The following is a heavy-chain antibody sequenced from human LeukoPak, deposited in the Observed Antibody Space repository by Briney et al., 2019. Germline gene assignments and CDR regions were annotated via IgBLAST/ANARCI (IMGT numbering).Heavy chain of an antibody. J-gene: IGHJ4*02. Sequence: SVKVSCKASGGTFSSYAISWVRQAPGQGLEWMGGIIPIFGTANYAQKFQGRVTITADESTSTAYMELSSLRSEDTAVYYCAKKHMVRGVITPNDYWGQGTLVTVSS. CDR2: IIPIFGTA. V-gene: IGHV1-69*13. CDR3: AKKHMVRGVITPNDY. CDR1: GGTFSSYA. D-gene: IGHD3-10*01.